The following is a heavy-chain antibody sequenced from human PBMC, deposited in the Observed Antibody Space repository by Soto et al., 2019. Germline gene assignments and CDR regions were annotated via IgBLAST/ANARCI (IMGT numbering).Heavy chain of an antibody. D-gene: IGHD4-4*01. CDR2: INPSGGST. J-gene: IGHJ6*02. CDR3: ARAATVTTVDYYYYGTDV. V-gene: IGHV1-46*01. Sequence: QVQLVQSGAEVKKPGASVKVSCKASGYTFTSYYMHWVRQAPGQGLEWMGIINPSGGSTSYAQKFQGRVTMTRDTSTSTVYMELSSLRSEDTAVYYCARAATVTTVDYYYYGTDVWGQGTTVTVSS. CDR1: GYTFTSYY.